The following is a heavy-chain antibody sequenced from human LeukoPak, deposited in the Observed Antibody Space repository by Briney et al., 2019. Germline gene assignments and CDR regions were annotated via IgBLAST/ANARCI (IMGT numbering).Heavy chain of an antibody. CDR3: ARAPDIVATMDDY. CDR1: GGSISSYY. CDR2: IYYSGST. Sequence: SETLSLTCTVSGGSISSYYWSWIRQPPGKGLEWIGYIYYSGSTNYNPSLKGRVTISVDTSKNQFSLKLSSVTAADTAVYYCARAPDIVATMDDYWGQGTLVTVSS. J-gene: IGHJ4*02. V-gene: IGHV4-59*01. D-gene: IGHD5-12*01.